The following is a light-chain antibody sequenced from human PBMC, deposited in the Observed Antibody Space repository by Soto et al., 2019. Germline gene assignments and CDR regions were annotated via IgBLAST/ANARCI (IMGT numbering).Light chain of an antibody. Sequence: QSAPTQPASVSGSPGQSITISCTGTSSDVGAYNYVSWYQQHPGKAPKLMIYEVRYRPSGVSNRFSGSKSGNTASLTISGLQADDDAHYYCSSYTSSSTVVFGGGTKLTVL. J-gene: IGLJ2*01. CDR1: SSDVGAYNY. CDR2: EVR. CDR3: SSYTSSSTVV. V-gene: IGLV2-14*01.